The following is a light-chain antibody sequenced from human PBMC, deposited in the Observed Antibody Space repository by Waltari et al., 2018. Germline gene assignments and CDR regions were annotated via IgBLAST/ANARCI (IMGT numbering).Light chain of an antibody. CDR1: QSVSNY. V-gene: IGKV3-11*01. CDR3: QQRKFWPPIT. J-gene: IGKJ5*01. Sequence: EVVLTQSPATLSLSPGERATLSYRASQSVSNYLAWYQQKPGQAPRLLIYDASNRATDIPARFSGSWSGTDFTLTISGLEPEDFAVYYCQQRKFWPPITIGQGTRLESK. CDR2: DAS.